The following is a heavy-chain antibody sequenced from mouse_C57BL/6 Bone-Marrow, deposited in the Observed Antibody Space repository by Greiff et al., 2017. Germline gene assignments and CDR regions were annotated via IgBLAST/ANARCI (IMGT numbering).Heavy chain of an antibody. Sequence: EVHLVESGGGLVQPGGSLKLSCAASGFTFSDYYMYWVRQTPEKRLEWVAYISNGGGSTYYPDTVKGRFTISRDNAKNTLYLQMSRLKSEDTAMYYCARHKRGPSYYAMDYWGQGTSVTVSS. CDR3: ARHKRGPSYYAMDY. CDR2: ISNGGGST. J-gene: IGHJ4*01. V-gene: IGHV5-12*01. CDR1: GFTFSDYY.